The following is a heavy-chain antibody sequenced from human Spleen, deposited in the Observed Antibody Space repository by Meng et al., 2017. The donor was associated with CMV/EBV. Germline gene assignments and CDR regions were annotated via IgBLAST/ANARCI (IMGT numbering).Heavy chain of an antibody. CDR3: ARGSGMGFDP. J-gene: IGHJ5*02. CDR1: GFTFSSYG. CDR2: IWYDGSNK. V-gene: IGHV3-33*01. Sequence: GESLKISCAASGFTFSSYGMHWVRQAPGKGLEWVAVIWYDGSNKYYADSVKGRFTISRDNAKNSLYLQLNSLRVEDTAMYYCARGSGMGFDPWGQGTLVTVSS. D-gene: IGHD1-26*01.